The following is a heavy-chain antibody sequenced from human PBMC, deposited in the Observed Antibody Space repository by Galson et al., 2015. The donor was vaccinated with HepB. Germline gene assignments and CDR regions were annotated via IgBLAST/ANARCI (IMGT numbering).Heavy chain of an antibody. D-gene: IGHD3-3*01. CDR2: IYYSGST. Sequence: ETLSLTCTVSGGSISSYYWSWIRQPPGTGLEWIGYIYYSGSTNYNPSLKSRVTISVDTSKNQFSLKLSSVTAADPAVYYCARGNGFWSGYPNWFDPWGQGTLVTVSS. CDR1: GGSISSYY. V-gene: IGHV4-59*01. CDR3: ARGNGFWSGYPNWFDP. J-gene: IGHJ5*02.